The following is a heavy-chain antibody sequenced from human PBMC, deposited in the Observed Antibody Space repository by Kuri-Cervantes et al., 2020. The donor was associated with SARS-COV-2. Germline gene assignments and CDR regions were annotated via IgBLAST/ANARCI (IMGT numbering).Heavy chain of an antibody. CDR1: GGSISSGSYY. V-gene: IGHV4-61*02. CDR3: ARVAESNYFGWYYYYMDV. CDR2: IYTSGST. J-gene: IGHJ6*03. D-gene: IGHD4-11*01. Sequence: SETLSLTCTVSGGSISSGSYYWSWIRQPAGKGLEWIGRIYTSGSTYYNPSLKSRVTISVDTSKNQFSLRLRSVTAADTAVYYCARVAESNYFGWYYYYMDVWGEGTTVTVSS.